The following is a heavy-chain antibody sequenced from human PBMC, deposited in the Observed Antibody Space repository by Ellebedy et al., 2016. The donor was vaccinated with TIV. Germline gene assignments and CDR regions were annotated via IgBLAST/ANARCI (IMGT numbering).Heavy chain of an antibody. V-gene: IGHV3-9*01. CDR2: ISWNSHII. CDR3: AKVVGGGSYYYFDH. Sequence: SLKISXTASGFTFDDYAMHWVRQAPGKGLEWFSGISWNSHIIDYADSVKGRFTISRDNAKNSLYLQMNSLRAEDTAFYYCAKVVGGGSYYYFDHWGQGTLVTVSS. CDR1: GFTFDDYA. J-gene: IGHJ4*02. D-gene: IGHD1-26*01.